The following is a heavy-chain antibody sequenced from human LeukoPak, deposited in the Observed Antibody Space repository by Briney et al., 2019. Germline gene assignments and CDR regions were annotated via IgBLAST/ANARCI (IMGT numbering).Heavy chain of an antibody. Sequence: SETLSLTCTVSGGSMTTHHWNWIRQTPGKGREGIGYVFDSGRTKENPSLKSRVTLSADTSKNQLSLRLSSVTAADAAVYYCTTIKRGNIFGYFDFWGQGILVTVSS. D-gene: IGHD5-18*01. CDR3: TTIKRGNIFGYFDF. CDR2: VFDSGRT. V-gene: IGHV4-59*11. J-gene: IGHJ4*02. CDR1: GGSMTTHH.